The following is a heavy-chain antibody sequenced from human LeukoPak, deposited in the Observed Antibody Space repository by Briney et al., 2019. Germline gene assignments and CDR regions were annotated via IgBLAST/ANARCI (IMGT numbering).Heavy chain of an antibody. CDR1: GGSFSGYY. CDR3: ARGGTYYDYVWGSYRLYYLDY. D-gene: IGHD3-16*02. J-gene: IGHJ4*02. CDR2: INHSGST. Sequence: SETLSLTCAVYGGSFSGYYWSWIRQPPGKGLEWIGEINHSGSTNYNPSLKSRVTISVDTSKNQFSLKLSSVTAADTAVYYCARGGTYYDYVWGSYRLYYLDYWGQGTLVTVSS. V-gene: IGHV4-34*01.